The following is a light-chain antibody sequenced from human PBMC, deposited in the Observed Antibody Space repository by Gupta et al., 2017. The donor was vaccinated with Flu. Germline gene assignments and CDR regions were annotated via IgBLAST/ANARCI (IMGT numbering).Light chain of an antibody. Sequence: QSALTQSASVSGSPGQSITISCTGTSSDVGTYNYVSWYLQHPGKAPKLMIYEVSNRPSGVSNRFSGSKSGNTASLTISGLQTEDEADYYCSSYTSNTALYAFGTGTKVTVL. J-gene: IGLJ1*01. V-gene: IGLV2-14*01. CDR3: SSYTSNTALYA. CDR2: EVS. CDR1: SSDVGTYNY.